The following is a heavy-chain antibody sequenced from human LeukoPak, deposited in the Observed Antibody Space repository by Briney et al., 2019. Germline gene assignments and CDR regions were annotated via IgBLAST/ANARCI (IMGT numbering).Heavy chain of an antibody. V-gene: IGHV1-69*06. CDR3: ARTNYYDSSGYQGAGTYYYGMDV. Sequence: SVKVSCKASGGTFSSYAISWVRQAPGQGLEWMGGIIPIFGTANYGQNFQGRVTITADTSTSTAYMELSSLRSEETAVYYCARTNYYDSSGYQGAGTYYYGMDVWGQGTTVTVSS. D-gene: IGHD3-22*01. J-gene: IGHJ6*02. CDR2: IIPIFGTA. CDR1: GGTFSSYA.